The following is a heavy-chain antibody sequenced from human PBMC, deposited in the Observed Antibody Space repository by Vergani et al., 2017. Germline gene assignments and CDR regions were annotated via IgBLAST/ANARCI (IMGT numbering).Heavy chain of an antibody. CDR1: GYTFTSYY. Sequence: QVQLVQSGAEVKKPGASVKVSCKASGYTFTSYYMHWVRQAPGQGLEWMGIINPSGGSTSYAQKFQGRVTMTRDTSTSTVYMELSSLRSEDTAVDYCARLYCSGGSCYQMGSYYYYGMDVWGQGTTVTVSS. V-gene: IGHV1-46*01. D-gene: IGHD2-15*01. CDR2: INPSGGST. J-gene: IGHJ6*02. CDR3: ARLYCSGGSCYQMGSYYYYGMDV.